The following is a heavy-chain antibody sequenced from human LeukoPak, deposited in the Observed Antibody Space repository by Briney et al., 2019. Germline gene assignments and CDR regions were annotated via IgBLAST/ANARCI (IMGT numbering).Heavy chain of an antibody. CDR1: GFTFSSYS. J-gene: IGHJ4*02. CDR2: ISSSSSYI. D-gene: IGHD1-26*01. Sequence: GGTLRLSCAASGFTFSSYSMNWVRQAPGKGLEWVSSISSSSSYIYYADSVKGRFTISRDNAKNSLYLQMNSLRAEDTAVYYCARVAPSGSYPVFDYWGQGTLVTVSS. V-gene: IGHV3-21*01. CDR3: ARVAPSGSYPVFDY.